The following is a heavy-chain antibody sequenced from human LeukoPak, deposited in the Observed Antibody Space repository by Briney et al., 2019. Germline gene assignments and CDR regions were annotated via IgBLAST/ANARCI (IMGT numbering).Heavy chain of an antibody. J-gene: IGHJ3*02. Sequence: GASVKVSCKASGYTFTSYGISWVRQAPGQGLEWMGGIIPIFGTANYAQKFQGRVTITTDESTSTAYMELSSLRSEDTAVYYCARDRIEDCSSTSCYGAFDIWGQGTMVTVSS. CDR3: ARDRIEDCSSTSCYGAFDI. CDR2: IIPIFGTA. V-gene: IGHV1-69*05. CDR1: GYTFTSYG. D-gene: IGHD2-2*01.